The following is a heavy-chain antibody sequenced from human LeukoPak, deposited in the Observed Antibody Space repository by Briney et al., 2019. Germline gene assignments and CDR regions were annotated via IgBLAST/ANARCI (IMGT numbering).Heavy chain of an antibody. J-gene: IGHJ4*02. CDR2: ISGDGGDT. CDR1: GFTFDDYA. Sequence: GGSLRLSCAASGFTFDDYAMHWVRHAPGKGLEWVSLISGDGGDTYYADSVRGRFTISRDNSKNSLYLQMKSLRTEDTALYYCAKNISVFWSVYYLFESWGKGPLVPVSS. V-gene: IGHV3-43*02. CDR3: AKNISVFWSVYYLFES. D-gene: IGHD3-3*01.